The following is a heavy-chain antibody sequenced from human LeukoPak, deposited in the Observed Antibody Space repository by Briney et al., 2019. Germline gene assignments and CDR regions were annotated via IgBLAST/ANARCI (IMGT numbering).Heavy chain of an antibody. CDR1: GFTFSSYS. CDR2: ISSSGSYI. D-gene: IGHD5-12*01. V-gene: IGHV3-21*01. Sequence: GGSLRLSCATSGFTFSSYSMNWVRQAPGKGLEWVSSISSSGSYIYYTDSLKGRFTISRDNSKNTLYLQMNSLRAEDTAVYYCARGPSGYHNTGGQGTLVTVSS. J-gene: IGHJ4*02. CDR3: ARGPSGYHNT.